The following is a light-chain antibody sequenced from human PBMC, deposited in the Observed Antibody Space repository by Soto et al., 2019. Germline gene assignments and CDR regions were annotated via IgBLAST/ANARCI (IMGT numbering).Light chain of an antibody. V-gene: IGLV2-14*01. CDR1: SSDVGGYNY. CDR2: DVS. J-gene: IGLJ3*02. Sequence: QSVLTQPASVSGSPGQSITISCTGTSSDVGGYNYVSWHQQHPGKAPKLMILDVSSRPSGVSNRFSGSKSGNTASLTISGLQAEDEAHYFCSSYTSSSTYWVFGGGTKLTVL. CDR3: SSYTSSSTYWV.